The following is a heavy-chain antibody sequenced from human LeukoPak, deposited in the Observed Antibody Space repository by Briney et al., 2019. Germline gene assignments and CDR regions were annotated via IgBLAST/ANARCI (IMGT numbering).Heavy chain of an antibody. CDR2: IIPILGIA. J-gene: IGHJ6*02. D-gene: IGHD3-3*01. CDR1: GGTFSSYA. V-gene: IGHV1-69*04. Sequence: SVKVSCKASGGTFSSYAISWVRQAPGQGLEWMGRIIPILGIANYAQKFQGRVTITADKSTSTAYMELSSLRSEDTAVYYCARVRTIFGEDYGMDVWGQGTTVTVSS. CDR3: ARVRTIFGEDYGMDV.